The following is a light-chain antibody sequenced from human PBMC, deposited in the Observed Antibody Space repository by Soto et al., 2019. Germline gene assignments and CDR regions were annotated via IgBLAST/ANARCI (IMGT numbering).Light chain of an antibody. Sequence: QSVLTPPPSVSAAPGQRVTISCSGSSSNIGSYYVSWYQHLPGTAPKVLIYDNNKRPSGIPDRFSGSRSGTSATLGITGLQTGDEADYYCGTWDSSLNAYVFGTGTKVTVL. J-gene: IGLJ1*01. CDR1: SSNIGSYY. CDR3: GTWDSSLNAYV. CDR2: DNN. V-gene: IGLV1-51*01.